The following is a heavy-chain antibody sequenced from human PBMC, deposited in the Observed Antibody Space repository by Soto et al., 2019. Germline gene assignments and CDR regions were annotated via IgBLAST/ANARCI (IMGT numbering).Heavy chain of an antibody. CDR1: GFSLTTSGVG. D-gene: IGHD2-15*01. V-gene: IGHV2-5*02. CDR2: VYWDGDE. Sequence: QITLKESGPALVRPTQALTLTCTFSGFSLTTSGVGVAWIRQPPGKALECLALVYWDGDERFNPSLRNRLTLTKDTSKNLVVLTMANMDPVDTGTYYCAHRGGCSAASCFSNYFDAWGQGALVTVSS. J-gene: IGHJ5*02. CDR3: AHRGGCSAASCFSNYFDA.